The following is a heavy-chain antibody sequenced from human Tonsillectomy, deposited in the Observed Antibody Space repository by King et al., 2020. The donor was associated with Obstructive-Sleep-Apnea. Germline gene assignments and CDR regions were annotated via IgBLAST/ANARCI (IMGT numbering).Heavy chain of an antibody. V-gene: IGHV3-7*01. J-gene: IGHJ4*02. CDR1: GFTFSSYW. CDR3: ARAYWAPDY. CDR2: IKQDGSVK. Sequence: VQLVESGGGLVQPGGSVRLSCGASGFTFSSYWMTWFRQAPGKGLEWVANIKQDGSVKNYEDSVKGRFTISRDNAKKSVFLQMNSLTAEDTAVYYCARAYWAPDYWGQGTLVTVSS. D-gene: IGHD2-15*01.